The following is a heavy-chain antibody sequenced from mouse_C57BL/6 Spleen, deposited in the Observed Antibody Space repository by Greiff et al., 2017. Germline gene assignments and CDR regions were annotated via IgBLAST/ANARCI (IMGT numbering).Heavy chain of an antibody. V-gene: IGHV5-6*02. CDR3: ASRTYYYGSSYDYFDY. CDR1: GFTFSSYG. D-gene: IGHD1-1*01. CDR2: ISSGGSYT. Sequence: DVQLVESGGDLVKPGGSLKLSCAASGFTFSSYGMSWVRQTPDKRLEWVATISSGGSYTYYPDSVKGRFTISRDNAKNTLYLQMSSLKSEDTAMYYCASRTYYYGSSYDYFDYWGQGTTLTVSS. J-gene: IGHJ2*01.